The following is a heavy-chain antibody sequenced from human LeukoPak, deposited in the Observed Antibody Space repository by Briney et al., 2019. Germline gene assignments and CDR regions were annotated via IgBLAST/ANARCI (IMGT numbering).Heavy chain of an antibody. CDR1: GFTFSSYG. J-gene: IGHJ4*02. V-gene: IGHV3-21*01. CDR3: ARGAGYSSGWARFDY. Sequence: GGSLRLSCAASGFTFSSYGMNWVRQAPGKGLEWVSSISSSSSYIYYADSVKGRFTISRDNAKNSLYLQMNSLRAEDTAVYYCARGAGYSSGWARFDYWGQGTLVTVSS. D-gene: IGHD6-19*01. CDR2: ISSSSSYI.